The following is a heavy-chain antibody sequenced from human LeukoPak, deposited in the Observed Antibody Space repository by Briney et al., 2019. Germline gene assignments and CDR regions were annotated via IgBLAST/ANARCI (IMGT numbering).Heavy chain of an antibody. Sequence: PSETLSLTCADYGGSFSGYYWSWIRQPPGKGLEWIGEINHSGSTNYNPSLKSRVTISVDTSKNQFSLKLSSVTAADTAVYYCARERGITMVRGVISPVWGKGTTVTVSS. D-gene: IGHD3-10*01. CDR2: INHSGST. CDR1: GGSFSGYY. V-gene: IGHV4-34*01. CDR3: ARERGITMVRGVISPV. J-gene: IGHJ6*04.